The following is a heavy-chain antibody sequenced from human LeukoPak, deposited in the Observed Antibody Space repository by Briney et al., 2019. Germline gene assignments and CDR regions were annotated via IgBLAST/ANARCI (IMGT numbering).Heavy chain of an antibody. CDR1: GGSISSGSYY. Sequence: SETLSLTCTVSGGSISSGSYYWSWIRQPAGKGLEWVGRIYTSGSTNYNPSLKSRVTISVDTSKNQFSLKLSSVTAADTAVYYSARWGRGYCSSTSCPPNFDYWSQGTLVTVSS. J-gene: IGHJ4*02. CDR3: ARWGRGYCSSTSCPPNFDY. V-gene: IGHV4-61*02. CDR2: IYTSGST. D-gene: IGHD2-2*01.